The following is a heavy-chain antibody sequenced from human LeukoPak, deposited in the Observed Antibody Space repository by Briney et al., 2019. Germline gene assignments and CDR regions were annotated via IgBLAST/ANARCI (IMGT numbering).Heavy chain of an antibody. V-gene: IGHV1-18*04. CDR2: VSGNNGHT. Sequence: ASVKVSYKASGYTFTSYGITWVRQAPGQGLEWMGWVSGNNGHTKYAQTLQGRVTMTTDTSTNTAYMELRSLRSDDTAVYYCARGHLLSLDYWGQGTLVTVSS. J-gene: IGHJ4*02. CDR1: GYTFTSYG. CDR3: ARGHLLSLDY.